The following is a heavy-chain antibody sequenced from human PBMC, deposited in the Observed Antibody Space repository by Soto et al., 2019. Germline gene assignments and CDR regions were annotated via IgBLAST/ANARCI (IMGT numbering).Heavy chain of an antibody. D-gene: IGHD2-2*01. Sequence: ASEKVSCKASGYTFTSYDITWVRQATGQGLEWMGWMNPNSGNTGYAQKFQGRVTMTRNTSTSTVYMELSSLRSEDTAVYYCARGPATAPDAYWGLGTLVTVSS. V-gene: IGHV1-8*02. CDR1: GYTFTSYD. CDR2: MNPNSGNT. J-gene: IGHJ4*02. CDR3: ARGPATAPDAY.